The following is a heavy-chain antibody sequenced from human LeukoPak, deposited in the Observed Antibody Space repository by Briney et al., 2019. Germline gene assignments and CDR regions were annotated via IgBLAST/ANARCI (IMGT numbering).Heavy chain of an antibody. CDR2: IYYSGST. J-gene: IGHJ5*02. Sequence: PSETLSLTCTVSGGSISSYYWSWIRQPPGKGLEWIGYIYYSGSTNYNPSLKSRVTISVDTSKNQFSLKLSSVTAADTAVYYCAREAEYSYGLIGWFDPWGQGTLVTVSS. CDR3: AREAEYSYGLIGWFDP. D-gene: IGHD5-18*01. V-gene: IGHV4-59*01. CDR1: GGSISSYY.